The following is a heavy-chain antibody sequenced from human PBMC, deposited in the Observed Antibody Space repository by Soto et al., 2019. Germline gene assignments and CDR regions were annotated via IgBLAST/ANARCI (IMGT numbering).Heavy chain of an antibody. Sequence: ILACEASGFTLTTYTMNWVRQASGKGLEWVSSITSSSGHIYYADSVKGRFTISRDNARNSLYLQMNSLRAEDTAVYYCVRERGLSSFYGMDVWGQGTTVTVSS. J-gene: IGHJ6*02. V-gene: IGHV3-21*01. CDR2: ITSSSGHI. CDR1: GFTLTTYT. CDR3: VRERGLSSFYGMDV. D-gene: IGHD3-10*01.